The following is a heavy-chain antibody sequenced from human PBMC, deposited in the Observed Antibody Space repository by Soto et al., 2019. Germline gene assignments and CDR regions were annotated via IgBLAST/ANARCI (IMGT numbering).Heavy chain of an antibody. CDR1: GCSISSSSYY. CDR2: IYYSGST. D-gene: IGHD4-17*01. Sequence: QLQLQESGPGLVKPSETLSLTCTVSGCSISSSSYYWGWIRQPPGKGLEWIGSIYYSGSTYYNPSLKSRITISVDTSQNQFSLNLRSVTAADTAVYYCARHSMHAVTDLSYFAYWGQGTLVTVSS. CDR3: ARHSMHAVTDLSYFAY. J-gene: IGHJ4*02. V-gene: IGHV4-39*01.